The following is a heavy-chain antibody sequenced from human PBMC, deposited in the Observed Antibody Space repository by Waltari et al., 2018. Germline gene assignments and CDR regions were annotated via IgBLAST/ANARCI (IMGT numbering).Heavy chain of an antibody. D-gene: IGHD3-22*01. Sequence: QVQLVQSGAEVKKPGASVRVPCKASGYTFTGHYMHWVRPAPGQGHEWRGRINPKSGGTNYAEKFQGRVTMTRDTSISTAYMGRSRLRTDDTAVYYCASARSSGYTIDYWGQGTLVTVSS. CDR3: ASARSSGYTIDY. CDR1: GYTFTGHY. V-gene: IGHV1-2*06. CDR2: INPKSGGT. J-gene: IGHJ4*02.